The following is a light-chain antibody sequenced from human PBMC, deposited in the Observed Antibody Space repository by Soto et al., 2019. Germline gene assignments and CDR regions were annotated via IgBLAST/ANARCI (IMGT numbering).Light chain of an antibody. V-gene: IGKV3-15*01. CDR3: QQYNNWRT. CDR1: QSVDSN. J-gene: IGKJ1*01. Sequence: EIVMTQSPATLSVSPGERATLSCRASQSVDSNLAWYQQKPGQPPRLLIYDASTRATGIPARISGSGSGTEFTLTIGSLQSEDFAVYYCQQYNNWRTFGQGXK. CDR2: DAS.